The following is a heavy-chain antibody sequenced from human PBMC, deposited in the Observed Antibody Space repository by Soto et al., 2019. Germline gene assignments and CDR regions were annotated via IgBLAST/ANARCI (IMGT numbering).Heavy chain of an antibody. CDR1: GFTFSDYY. D-gene: IGHD3-22*01. CDR2: ISSSGNTI. V-gene: IGHV3-11*01. Sequence: QVQLVESGGGVVKTSGSLRIACAASGFTFSDYYMSWVRQAPGKGLEWGSYISSSGNTIYYADSVKGRFTISRDNAKNSVYLQMNSLRAEDTALYFCAKMSSENYYDPVFSWGQGTLVTVSS. CDR3: AKMSSENYYDPVFS. J-gene: IGHJ5*02.